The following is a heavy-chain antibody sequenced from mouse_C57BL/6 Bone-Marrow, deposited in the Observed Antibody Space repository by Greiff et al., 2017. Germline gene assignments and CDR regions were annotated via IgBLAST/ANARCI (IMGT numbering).Heavy chain of an antibody. J-gene: IGHJ3*02. CDR2: IHPNSGST. CDR3: AREVYYGNPQ. CDR1: GYTFTSYW. D-gene: IGHD2-1*01. Sequence: QVQLQQPGAELVKPGASVKLSCKASGYTFTSYWMHWVKQRPGQGLEWIGMIHPNSGSTNYNEKFKSKATLTVDKSSSTAYRQLSSLTSEDSAVYYCAREVYYGNPQWGQGTLVTVSA. V-gene: IGHV1-64*01.